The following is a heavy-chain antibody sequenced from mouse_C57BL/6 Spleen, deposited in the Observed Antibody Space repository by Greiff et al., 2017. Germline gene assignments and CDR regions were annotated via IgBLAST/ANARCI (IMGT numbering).Heavy chain of an antibody. D-gene: IGHD3-2*02. J-gene: IGHJ3*01. Sequence: QVQLKESGAELARPGASVKMSCKASGYTFTSYTMHWVKQRPGQGLEWIGYINPSSGYTKYNQKFKDKATLTADKSSSTAYMQLSSLTSEDSAVYYCASAQATWGGFAYWGQGTLVTVSA. CDR1: GYTFTSYT. CDR3: ASAQATWGGFAY. V-gene: IGHV1-4*01. CDR2: INPSSGYT.